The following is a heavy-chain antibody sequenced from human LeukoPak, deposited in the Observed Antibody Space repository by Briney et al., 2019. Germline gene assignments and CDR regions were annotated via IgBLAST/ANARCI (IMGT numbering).Heavy chain of an antibody. V-gene: IGHV1-69*06. CDR1: GGTFSSYA. J-gene: IGHJ4*02. CDR3: ARSGKYSSGWYMFDY. CDR2: IIPIFGTA. D-gene: IGHD6-19*01. Sequence: ASVKVSCKASGGTFSSYAISWVRQAPGQGLEWMGGIIPIFGTANYAQKFQGRVTITADKSTSTAYMELSSLRSEDTAVYYCARSGKYSSGWYMFDYWGQGTLVTVSS.